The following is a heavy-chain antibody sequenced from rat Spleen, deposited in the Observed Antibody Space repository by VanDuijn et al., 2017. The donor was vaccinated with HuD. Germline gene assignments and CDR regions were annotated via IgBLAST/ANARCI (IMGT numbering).Heavy chain of an antibody. J-gene: IGHJ2*01. CDR1: GFTFSNYD. V-gene: IGHV5-25*01. CDR2: ISTGGGNT. Sequence: EVQLVESGGGLVQPGKSMKLSCAASGFTFSNYDMAWVRQAPTKGLEWVASISTGGGNTYYRDSVKGRFTIYRDNAKSTLYLQMYSLRSEDTATYYCSTDQLLAEAYWGQGVMVTVSS. CDR3: STDQLLAEAY. D-gene: IGHD1-10*01.